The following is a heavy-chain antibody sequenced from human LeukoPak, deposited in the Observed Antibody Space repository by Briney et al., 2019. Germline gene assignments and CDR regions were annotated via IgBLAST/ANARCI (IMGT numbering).Heavy chain of an antibody. CDR1: RFTFSSYG. D-gene: IGHD2-2*01. Sequence: GGSLRLSCAASRFTFSSYGMSWIRQAPGKGLEWVSSISSSSSYIYYADSVKGRFTISRDNAKNSLYLQMNSLRAEDTAVYYCARGVGSTYYYYMDVWGKGTAVTISS. V-gene: IGHV3-21*01. CDR2: ISSSSSYI. CDR3: ARGVGSTYYYYMDV. J-gene: IGHJ6*03.